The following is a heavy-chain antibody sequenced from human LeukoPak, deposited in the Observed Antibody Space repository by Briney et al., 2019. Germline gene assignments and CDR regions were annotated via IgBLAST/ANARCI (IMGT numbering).Heavy chain of an antibody. Sequence: SETLSLTCTVSGGPISSSNNYWGWIRQPPGKGLEWIGSSGSTYYNPSLKSRVTVSVDTSKNQFSLKLSSVTAADTAVYYCARSYHGVDVWGQGTTVTVSS. CDR2: SGST. D-gene: IGHD3-16*02. CDR3: ARSYHGVDV. J-gene: IGHJ6*02. V-gene: IGHV4-39*01. CDR1: GGPISSSNNY.